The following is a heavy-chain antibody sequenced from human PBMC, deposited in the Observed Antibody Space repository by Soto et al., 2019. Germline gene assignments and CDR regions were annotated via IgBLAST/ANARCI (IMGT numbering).Heavy chain of an antibody. V-gene: IGHV1-58*01. Sequence: SVKVSCRASGFTLTSSAVHWVRQARGQPLEWIGWIVVGRGNTKYAQKFQERVTITRDMSTSTAYMELSSLRSEDTAVYYCAAWSYDFDYWGQGTLVTVSS. J-gene: IGHJ4*02. CDR2: IVVGRGNT. D-gene: IGHD1-26*01. CDR3: AAWSYDFDY. CDR1: GFTLTSSA.